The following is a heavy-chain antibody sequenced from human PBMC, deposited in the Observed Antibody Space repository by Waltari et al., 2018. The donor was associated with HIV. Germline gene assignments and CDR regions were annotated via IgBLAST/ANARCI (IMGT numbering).Heavy chain of an antibody. Sequence: QVQLVQSGAEVKKPGASVKVSCKASGYTFTSYAMHWVHQAPGRRHEWMGWINAGNGNTKYSQKFQGRVTITRDTSASTAYMELSSLRSEDTAVYYCARDIPRMGIDYWGQGTLVTVSS. CDR3: ARDIPRMGIDY. J-gene: IGHJ4*02. V-gene: IGHV1-3*01. CDR1: GYTFTSYA. D-gene: IGHD2-15*01. CDR2: INAGNGNT.